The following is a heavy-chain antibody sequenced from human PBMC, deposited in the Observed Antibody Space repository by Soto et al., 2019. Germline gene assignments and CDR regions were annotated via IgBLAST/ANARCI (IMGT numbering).Heavy chain of an antibody. Sequence: PSGTLSLSCMSSGASISNNNYYGDWIHQNPWKGLEWIGYVYYSGSNYYNPSLKSRVTIVVDTSKNQFSLKLSSVTAADTVLYYCARAPRGNYGYPPYFDYWGQGTLVTVSS. J-gene: IGHJ4*02. D-gene: IGHD3-10*01. CDR3: ARAPRGNYGYPPYFDY. CDR1: GASISNNNYY. V-gene: IGHV4-39*07. CDR2: VYYSGSN.